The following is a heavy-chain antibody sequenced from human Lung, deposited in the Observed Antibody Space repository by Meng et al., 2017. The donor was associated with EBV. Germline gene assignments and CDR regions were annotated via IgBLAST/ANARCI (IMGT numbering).Heavy chain of an antibody. D-gene: IGHD5-18*01. CDR2: ISYDGSNK. Sequence: QVRVVGSGGGVAQPGRSLSLSCAASGFTFSSYAMHWVRQAPGKGLEWVAVISYDGSNKYYADSVKGRFTISRDNSKNTLYLQMNSLRAEDTAVYYCARGYKGGYWGQGTLVTVSS. V-gene: IGHV3-30-3*01. CDR1: GFTFSSYA. J-gene: IGHJ4*02. CDR3: ARGYKGGY.